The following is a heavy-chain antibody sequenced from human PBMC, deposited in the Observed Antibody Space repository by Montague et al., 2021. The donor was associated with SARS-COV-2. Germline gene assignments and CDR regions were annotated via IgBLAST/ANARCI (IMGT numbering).Heavy chain of an antibody. CDR3: ARAPCVGDCNSLAIWFDP. CDR2: IYHAGYI. V-gene: IGHV4-38-2*02. J-gene: IGHJ5*02. CDR1: GYSISSGYF. Sequence: SETLSLTCIVFGYSISSGYFWAWLRQPPGKGLEWIGSIYHAGYIHYNPSLKSRVSISIDTSRNQISLRVTDVAAADTAVYYCARAPCVGDCNSLAIWFDPWGQGTLVSVSS. D-gene: IGHD2-21*02.